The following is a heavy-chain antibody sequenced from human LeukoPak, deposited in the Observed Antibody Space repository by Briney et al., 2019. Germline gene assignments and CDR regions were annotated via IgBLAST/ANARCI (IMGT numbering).Heavy chain of an antibody. J-gene: IGHJ4*02. CDR3: ARHYDTNFDY. CDR2: IYFSGST. D-gene: IGHD3-3*01. V-gene: IGHV4-61*08. Sequence: SETLSLTCTVSGGSISSGGNYCSWIRQPPGKGLEWIGYIYFSGSTSYNPSLKSRVTISVDRSKNQFSLKLSSVAAADTAVYYWARHYDTNFDYWGQGTLVTVSS. CDR1: GGSISSGGNY.